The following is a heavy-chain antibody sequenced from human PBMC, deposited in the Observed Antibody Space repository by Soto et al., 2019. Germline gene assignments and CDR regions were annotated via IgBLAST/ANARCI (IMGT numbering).Heavy chain of an antibody. Sequence: QVQLVQSGAEVKKPGASVKVSCKASGYTFTSYGISWVRQAPGQGLEWMGWISAYNGNTNYAQKFQGRVTMTTHTATSTAYMELRSLRSDDTAVYYCARGGKYCTNGVCSSSGMDVWGQGTTVTVSS. J-gene: IGHJ6*02. CDR3: ARGGKYCTNGVCSSSGMDV. V-gene: IGHV1-18*01. CDR1: GYTFTSYG. D-gene: IGHD2-8*01. CDR2: ISAYNGNT.